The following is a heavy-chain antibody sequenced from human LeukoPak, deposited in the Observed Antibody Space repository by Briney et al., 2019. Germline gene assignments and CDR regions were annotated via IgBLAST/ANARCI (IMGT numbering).Heavy chain of an antibody. Sequence: PSETLSLTCAVYGGSFSGYYWSWIRQPPGKGLEWIGEINHSGSTNYNPSLKSRVTISVDTSKNQFSLKLSSVTAADTAVYCCARGSSARVLYYYYYYMDVWGKGTTVTVSS. V-gene: IGHV4-34*01. J-gene: IGHJ6*03. D-gene: IGHD6-19*01. CDR3: ARGSSARVLYYYYYYMDV. CDR1: GGSFSGYY. CDR2: INHSGST.